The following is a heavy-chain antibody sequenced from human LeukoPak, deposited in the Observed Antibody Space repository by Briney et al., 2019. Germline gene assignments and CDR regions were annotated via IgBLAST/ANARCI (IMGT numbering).Heavy chain of an antibody. CDR3: AKGYYDFWSGYYSEGDY. Sequence: GGSLRLSCAASGFTFSSYAMSWVRQAPGKGLEWVSAISGSGGSTYYADSVKGRFTISRDNSKNTLYLQMNSLRAEDTAVYYCAKGYYDFWSGYYSEGDYWGQGTLVTVSS. CDR2: ISGSGGST. D-gene: IGHD3-3*01. V-gene: IGHV3-23*01. CDR1: GFTFSSYA. J-gene: IGHJ4*02.